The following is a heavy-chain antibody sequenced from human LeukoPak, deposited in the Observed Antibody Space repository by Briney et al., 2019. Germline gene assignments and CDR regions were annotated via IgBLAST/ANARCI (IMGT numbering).Heavy chain of an antibody. D-gene: IGHD2-2*01. V-gene: IGHV3-23*01. CDR2: VCGGGDST. CDR3: AKGSSSSCYGCLEY. CDR1: GFTFSSCA. Sequence: GGSLRLSCAAYGFTFSSCAMYWVRQAPGKVLEWVSVVCGGGDSTYYADSVKGRFTIYRDDLNNTLYLQMNSLRAEDTAVYYCAKGSSSSCYGCLEYWGEGTLVTVPS. J-gene: IGHJ4*02.